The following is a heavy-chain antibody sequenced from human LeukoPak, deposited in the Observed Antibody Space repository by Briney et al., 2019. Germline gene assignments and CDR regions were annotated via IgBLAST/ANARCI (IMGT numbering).Heavy chain of an antibody. V-gene: IGHV4-59*08. Sequence: PSETLCLTCTVSGGSISSYYWSWIRQPPGEGLEWIGYIYYSGSTNYNPSLKSRVTISVDTSKNQFSLKLSSVTAADTAVYYCAGTPITMVRGVKVGYFDYWGQGTLVTVSS. CDR1: GGSISSYY. D-gene: IGHD3-10*01. CDR3: AGTPITMVRGVKVGYFDY. CDR2: IYYSGST. J-gene: IGHJ4*02.